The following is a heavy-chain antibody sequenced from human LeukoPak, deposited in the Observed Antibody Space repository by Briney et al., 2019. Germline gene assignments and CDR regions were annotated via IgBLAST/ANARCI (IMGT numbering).Heavy chain of an antibody. CDR1: GGSFSGYY. D-gene: IGHD6-6*01. V-gene: IGHV4-34*01. Sequence: PSETLSLTCAVYGGSFSGYYWSWIRQPPGKGLEWIGEINHSGSTNYNPSLKSRVTISVDTSKNQFSLKLSSVTAADTAVYYCARGPYSSSYYFDYWGQGTLVTVSS. J-gene: IGHJ4*02. CDR3: ARGPYSSSYYFDY. CDR2: INHSGST.